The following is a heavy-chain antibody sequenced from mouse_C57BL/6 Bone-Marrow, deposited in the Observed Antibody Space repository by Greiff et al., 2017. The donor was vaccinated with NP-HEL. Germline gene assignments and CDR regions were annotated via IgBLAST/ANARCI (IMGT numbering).Heavy chain of an antibody. CDR2: INPSNGGT. V-gene: IGHV1-53*01. D-gene: IGHD1-1*01. CDR3: ARACYGSSWFAY. J-gene: IGHJ3*01. CDR1: GYTFTSYW. Sequence: QVQLQQPGTELVKPGASVKLSCKASGYTFTSYWMHWVKQRPGQGLEWIGNINPSNGGTKYNEKFKSKATLTVDKPSSTAYMQLSSLTSEDSAVYYCARACYGSSWFAYWGQGTLVTVSA.